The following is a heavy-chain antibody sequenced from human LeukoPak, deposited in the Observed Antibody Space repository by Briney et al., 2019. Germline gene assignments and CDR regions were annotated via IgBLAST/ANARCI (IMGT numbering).Heavy chain of an antibody. V-gene: IGHV4-34*01. D-gene: IGHD6-19*01. CDR1: GGSFSGYY. Sequence: PSETLSLTCAVYGGSFSGYYWSWIRQPPGKGLEWIGEINHSGSTNYNPSLKSRVAISVDTSKNQFSLTLSSVTAADTAMYYCARESTTVAGTFDYWGQGTLVTVSS. J-gene: IGHJ4*02. CDR2: INHSGST. CDR3: ARESTTVAGTFDY.